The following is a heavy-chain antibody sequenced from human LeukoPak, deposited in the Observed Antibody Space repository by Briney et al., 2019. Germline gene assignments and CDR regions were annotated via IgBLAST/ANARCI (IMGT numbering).Heavy chain of an antibody. Sequence: GGSLRLSCAASGFTFSTYAMSWVRQAPGKGLEWVSGITGSGGGTYYADSVKGRFTISRDNAKNTLYLQMNSLRAEDTAVYYCARDRGPRTGSMVREAYDNWGQGTLVTVSS. D-gene: IGHD3-10*01. J-gene: IGHJ4*02. CDR1: GFTFSTYA. V-gene: IGHV3-23*01. CDR2: ITGSGGGT. CDR3: ARDRGPRTGSMVREAYDN.